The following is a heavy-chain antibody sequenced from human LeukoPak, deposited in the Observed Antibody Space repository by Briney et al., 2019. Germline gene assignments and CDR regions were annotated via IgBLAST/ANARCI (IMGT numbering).Heavy chain of an antibody. Sequence: LTGGSLRLSCAASGFTFSSSAMSWVRQAPGKGLEWVSNISGSGSGGSTYYADSVKGRFTISRDNSKNTLYLQMNSLRAEDTAVYYCAKSGYNRFDYWGQGTLVTDSS. J-gene: IGHJ4*02. V-gene: IGHV3-23*01. CDR2: ISGSGSGGST. CDR3: AKSGYNRFDY. D-gene: IGHD5-24*01. CDR1: GFTFSSSA.